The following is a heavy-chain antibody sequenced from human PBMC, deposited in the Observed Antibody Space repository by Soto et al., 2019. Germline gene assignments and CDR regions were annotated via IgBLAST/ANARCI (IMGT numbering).Heavy chain of an antibody. Sequence: EVQLVESGGGLVQPGGSLRLSCAASGFTFSSYWMHWVRQAPGKGLVWVSRISSDGSTTSYADSVKGRFTISRDNAKNTLYLQRNSLRDEDTAVYYCATRLGALFDYWGQGTLVTAAS. D-gene: IGHD3-16*01. CDR1: GFTFSSYW. CDR3: ATRLGALFDY. V-gene: IGHV3-74*01. J-gene: IGHJ4*02. CDR2: ISSDGSTT.